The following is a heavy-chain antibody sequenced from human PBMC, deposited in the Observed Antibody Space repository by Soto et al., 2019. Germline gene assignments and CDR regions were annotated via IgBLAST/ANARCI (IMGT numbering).Heavy chain of an antibody. D-gene: IGHD3-3*01. CDR2: IYYSGST. CDR1: GGSISSYY. CDR3: ARGRSYDFWSGYPGTFDY. J-gene: IGHJ4*02. V-gene: IGHV4-59*01. Sequence: SETLSLTCTVSGGSISSYYWSWIRQPPGKGLEWIGYIYYSGSTNYNPSLKSRVTISVDTSKNQFSLKLSSVTAADTAVYYCARGRSYDFWSGYPGTFDYWGQGTLVTVSS.